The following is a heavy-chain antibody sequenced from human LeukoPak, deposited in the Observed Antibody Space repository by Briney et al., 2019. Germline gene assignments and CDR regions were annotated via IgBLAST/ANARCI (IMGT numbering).Heavy chain of an antibody. CDR1: GGSISSGGYY. V-gene: IGHV4-31*03. Sequence: SETLSLTCTVSGGSISSGGYYWSWIRQHPGKGLEWIGYICYSGSTYYNPSLKSRVTISVETSKNQFSLKLSSVTAADTAVYYCARDRGDYDFLTGYYSGATFDIWGQGTMVTVSS. CDR3: ARDRGDYDFLTGYYSGATFDI. CDR2: ICYSGST. D-gene: IGHD3-9*01. J-gene: IGHJ3*02.